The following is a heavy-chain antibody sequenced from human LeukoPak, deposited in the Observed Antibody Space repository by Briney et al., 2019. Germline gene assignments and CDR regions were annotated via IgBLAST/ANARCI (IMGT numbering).Heavy chain of an antibody. D-gene: IGHD6-19*01. CDR3: ARAAVAGTFDY. V-gene: IGHV4-34*01. CDR2: INHSGST. J-gene: IGHJ4*02. CDR1: GGSFSGYY. Sequence: SETLSLTCAVYGGSFSGYYWSWIRQPPGKGLEWIGEINHSGSTNYNSSLKSRVTISVDTSKNQFSLKLSSVTAADTAVYYCARAAVAGTFDYWGQGTLVTVSS.